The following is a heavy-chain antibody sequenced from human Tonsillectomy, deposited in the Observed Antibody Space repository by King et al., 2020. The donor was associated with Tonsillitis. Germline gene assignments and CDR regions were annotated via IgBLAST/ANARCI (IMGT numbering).Heavy chain of an antibody. CDR2: IYWNDDY. D-gene: IGHD5-18*01. V-gene: IGHV2-5*01. J-gene: IGHJ4*02. CDR3: AHRLLSDSGYSYGLDH. CDR1: GFSLSTSGVG. Sequence: TLKESGPTLVKRTQTLTLTCTFSGFSLSTSGVGVGWIRQPPGKALEWRALIYWNDDYRYSPSLKSRLTITKATAKNHVVLTMTNMDPVDTATYYCAHRLLSDSGYSYGLDHWGQGTLVTVSS.